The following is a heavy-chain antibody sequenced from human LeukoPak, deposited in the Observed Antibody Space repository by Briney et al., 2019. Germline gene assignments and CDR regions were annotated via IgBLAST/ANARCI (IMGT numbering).Heavy chain of an antibody. CDR3: AKSALNYYDSSSYYYVWDY. CDR2: ISGSGGST. J-gene: IGHJ4*02. Sequence: PGGSLRLSCAASGFTFSSYAMSWVRQAPGKGLEWVSAISGSGGSTYYADSVKGRFTISRDNSKNTLYLQMNSLRAEDTAVYYCAKSALNYYDSSSYYYVWDYWGQGTLVTVSS. CDR1: GFTFSSYA. D-gene: IGHD3-22*01. V-gene: IGHV3-23*01.